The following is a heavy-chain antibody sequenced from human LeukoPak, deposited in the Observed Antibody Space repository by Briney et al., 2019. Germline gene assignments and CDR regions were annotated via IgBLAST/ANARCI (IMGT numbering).Heavy chain of an antibody. V-gene: IGHV4-59*01. CDR1: GGSISSYY. D-gene: IGHD4-17*01. J-gene: IGHJ6*02. CDR3: ARASGFYGVGYYGMDV. Sequence: SETPSLNCTDSGGSISSYYWSWIQQPPGKGLPRIGYIYYSGSTNSNPSLKSRVTISVDTSKNQFSLKLSSVTAADTAVYYCARASGFYGVGYYGMDVWGQGTTVTVSS. CDR2: IYYSGST.